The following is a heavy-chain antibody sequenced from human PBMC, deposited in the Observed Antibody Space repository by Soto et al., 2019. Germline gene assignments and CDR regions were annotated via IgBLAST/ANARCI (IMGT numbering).Heavy chain of an antibody. D-gene: IGHD1-1*01. CDR2: ISDSGGRT. V-gene: IGHV3-23*01. CDR1: GFTFSSSA. J-gene: IGHJ5*02. Sequence: EEQLLESGGGLVQPGESLRLSCAASGFTFSSSAMNWVRQAPGKGLEWVSIISDSGGRTYYADSVRGRFTISRDNSKNTLYLQMNSLRGEDTSVYYCAKSLNINWKNWFDPWGQGTLVTVSS. CDR3: AKSLNINWKNWFDP.